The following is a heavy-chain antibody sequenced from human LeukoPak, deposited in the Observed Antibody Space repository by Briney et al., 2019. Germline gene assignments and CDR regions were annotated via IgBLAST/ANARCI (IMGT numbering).Heavy chain of an antibody. D-gene: IGHD2/OR15-2a*01. V-gene: IGHV1-2*02. CDR2: INPNSGGT. CDR3: ARGEAPPDYFIDY. CDR1: GYSFTDYY. Sequence: GASVKVSCKASGYSFTDYYMHWVRQAPGQGLEWMGWINPNSGGTNYAQRFQGRVTMTRDTSISTAYMELSRLKSDDTAVYFCARGEAPPDYFIDYWGQGTLVTVSS. J-gene: IGHJ4*02.